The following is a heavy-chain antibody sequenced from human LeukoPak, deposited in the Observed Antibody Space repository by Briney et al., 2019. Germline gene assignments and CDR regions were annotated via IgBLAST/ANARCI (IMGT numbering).Heavy chain of an antibody. Sequence: GRSLRLSCAASGFTFSSFGMHWVRQAPGKWLEWVAVIWYDGSKKYYADSVKGRFTISRDNSKNTLYLQMNALRAEDTAVYYCARVANITTFGMDVWGQGTTVTVSS. CDR1: GFTFSSFG. CDR3: ARVANITTFGMDV. CDR2: IWYDGSKK. V-gene: IGHV3-33*01. J-gene: IGHJ6*02. D-gene: IGHD3-9*01.